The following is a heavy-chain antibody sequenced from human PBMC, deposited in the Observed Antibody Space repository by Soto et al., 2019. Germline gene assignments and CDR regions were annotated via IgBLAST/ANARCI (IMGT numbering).Heavy chain of an antibody. J-gene: IGHJ6*02. CDR3: VRQGFGRLHGLVDV. CDR1: DDSSSSYK. V-gene: IGHV4-59*08. CDR2: IDSSGGT. Sequence: QVQLQESGPGLVKPSETLSLTCTVSDDSSSSYKWSWIRQPPRRRLGWIGYIDSSGGTSYNPSLQSRVTISVDTSTKQFSLKLSSVTAADTAVYYCVRQGFGRLHGLVDVWGQGTTVTVSS. D-gene: IGHD3-10*01.